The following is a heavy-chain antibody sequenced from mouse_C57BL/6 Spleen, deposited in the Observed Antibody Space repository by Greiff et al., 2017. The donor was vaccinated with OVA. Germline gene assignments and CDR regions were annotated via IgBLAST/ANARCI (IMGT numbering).Heavy chain of an antibody. CDR2: INPSSGYT. D-gene: IGHD2-5*01. Sequence: VQLQQSGAELARPGASVKMSCKASGYTFTSYTMHWVKQRPGQGLEWIGYINPSSGYTKYNQKFKDKATLTADKSSSTAYMQLSSLTSEDSAVLYRARGGYSNLGGAMDYWGQGTSVTVSS. V-gene: IGHV1-4*01. CDR3: ARGGYSNLGGAMDY. J-gene: IGHJ4*01. CDR1: GYTFTSYT.